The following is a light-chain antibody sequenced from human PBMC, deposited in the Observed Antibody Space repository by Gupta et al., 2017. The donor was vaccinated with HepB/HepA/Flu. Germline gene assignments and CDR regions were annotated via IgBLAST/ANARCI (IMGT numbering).Light chain of an antibody. J-gene: IGKJ4*01. CDR1: QSIVIY. Sequence: DILMTQSPSSLSASVGDRVTITCRASQSIVIYLSWYQQKPGKAPKLLIYAASNLQSGVPSRFSGRGSGTDFTLTLSSLQPEDFGTYYCQQSYSIPTFGGGTKVEI. V-gene: IGKV1-39*01. CDR2: AAS. CDR3: QQSYSIPT.